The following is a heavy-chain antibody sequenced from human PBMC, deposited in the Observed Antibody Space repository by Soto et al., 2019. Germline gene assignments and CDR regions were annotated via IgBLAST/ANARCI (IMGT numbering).Heavy chain of an antibody. D-gene: IGHD2-2*01. CDR1: GFTFSNHY. V-gene: IGHV3-72*01. CDR3: TRGDCSATTCRFDS. J-gene: IGHJ4*02. Sequence: GGSLRLSCAASGFTFSNHYMDWVRQPPGKGLEWVGRIRNKAKSYTTDYAASVKGRFTLSRDDSKNFLYLQMNSLKTEDTAVYYCTRGDCSATTCRFDSWGQGTLVTVSS. CDR2: IRNKAKSYTT.